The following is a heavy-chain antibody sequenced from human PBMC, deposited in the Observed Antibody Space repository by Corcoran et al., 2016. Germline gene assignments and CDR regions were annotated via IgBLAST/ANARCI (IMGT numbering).Heavy chain of an antibody. V-gene: IGHV4-34*01. CDR3: AREKVVDTAMVGPMDV. Sequence: QVQLQQWGAGQLKPSETLCLTCAVYGGSFSGYYWSWIRQPPGKGLEWIGEINHSGSTNYNPSLKSRVTISVDTSKNQFSLKLSSVTAADTAVYYCAREKVVDTAMVGPMDVWGQGTTVTVSS. D-gene: IGHD5-18*01. CDR2: INHSGST. CDR1: GGSFSGYY. J-gene: IGHJ6*02.